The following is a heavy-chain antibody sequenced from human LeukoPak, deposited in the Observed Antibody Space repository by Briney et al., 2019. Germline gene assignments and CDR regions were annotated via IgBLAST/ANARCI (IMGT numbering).Heavy chain of an antibody. J-gene: IGHJ3*02. CDR3: AKDGGAATELNAFDI. V-gene: IGHV3-21*04. Sequence: GGSLRLSCAASGFTFSSYSMNWVRQAPGKGLEWVSSISSSSSYIYYADSVKGRFTISRDNAKNSLYLQMNSLRAEDTAVYYCAKDGGAATELNAFDIWGQGTMVTVSS. CDR2: ISSSSSYI. D-gene: IGHD6-25*01. CDR1: GFTFSSYS.